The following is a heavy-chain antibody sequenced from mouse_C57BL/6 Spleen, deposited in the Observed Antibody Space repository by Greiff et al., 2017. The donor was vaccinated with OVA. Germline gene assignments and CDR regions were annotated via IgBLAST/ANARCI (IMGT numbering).Heavy chain of an antibody. V-gene: IGHV10-3*01. D-gene: IGHD2-4*01. CDR3: VRGGGYDYEGWFAY. CDR2: IRSKSSNYAT. CDR1: GFTFNTYA. Sequence: GGGLVQPKGSLKLSCAASGFTFNTYAMHWVRQAPGKGLEWVARIRSKSSNYATYYADSVKDRFTISRDYSQSMLYLQMNNLKTEDTAMYYCVRGGGYDYEGWFAYWGQGTLVTVSA. J-gene: IGHJ3*01.